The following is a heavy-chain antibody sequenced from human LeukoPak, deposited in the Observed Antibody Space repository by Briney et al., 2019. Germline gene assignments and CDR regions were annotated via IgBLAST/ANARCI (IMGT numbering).Heavy chain of an antibody. Sequence: SETLSLTCTVSGGSISSSSYYWGWIRQPPGKGLEWIGSIYYSGSTYYNPSLKSRVTISVDTSKNQFSLKLSSVTAADTAVYYCARVGKVEQQLVQSFDYWGQGTLVTVSS. J-gene: IGHJ4*02. D-gene: IGHD6-13*01. CDR3: ARVGKVEQQLVQSFDY. CDR1: GGSISSSSYY. V-gene: IGHV4-39*07. CDR2: IYYSGST.